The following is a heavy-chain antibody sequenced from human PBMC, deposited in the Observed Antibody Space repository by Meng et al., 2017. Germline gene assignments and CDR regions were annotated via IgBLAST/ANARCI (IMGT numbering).Heavy chain of an antibody. Sequence: QLQLQESGPGLVKPSETLSLTCTVSGGSISSGNYYWSWIRQPPGKGLEWIGYIYYSGSTHYNPSLKSRVIISLDTSKNQFSLKLSSVTAADTAVYYCARRGADYGAFDPWGQGTLVTVSS. D-gene: IGHD4/OR15-4a*01. J-gene: IGHJ5*02. CDR3: ARRGADYGAFDP. CDR2: IYYSGST. V-gene: IGHV4-30-4*01. CDR1: GGSISSGNYY.